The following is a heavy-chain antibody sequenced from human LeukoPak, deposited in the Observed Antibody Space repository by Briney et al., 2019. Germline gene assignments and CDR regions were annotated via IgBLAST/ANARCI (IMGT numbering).Heavy chain of an antibody. J-gene: IGHJ1*01. D-gene: IGHD3-22*01. CDR1: SGSISSSSYY. CDR3: ARDYYDTSDYFPANAEFFQH. Sequence: SETLSLTCTVSSGSISSSSYYWGWIRQPPGKGLEWIGSIYYSGSTYYNPSLKSRITISVDTSKNQFSLKLSSVTAADTAVYYCARDYYDTSDYFPANAEFFQHWGQGTLVTVSS. CDR2: IYYSGST. V-gene: IGHV4-39*07.